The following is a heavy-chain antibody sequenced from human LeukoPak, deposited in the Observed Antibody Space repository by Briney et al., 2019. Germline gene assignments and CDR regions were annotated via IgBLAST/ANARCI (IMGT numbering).Heavy chain of an antibody. Sequence: SETLSLTCTVSGGSISSYYWSWIRQPPGKGLEWIGYIYYSGSPNYNLSLESRVTISVDTSKNQFSLKLSSVTAADTAVYYCARHPASGWAIFDYWGQGTLVTVSS. V-gene: IGHV4-59*08. J-gene: IGHJ4*02. CDR3: ARHPASGWAIFDY. CDR1: GGSISSYY. D-gene: IGHD6-19*01. CDR2: IYYSGSP.